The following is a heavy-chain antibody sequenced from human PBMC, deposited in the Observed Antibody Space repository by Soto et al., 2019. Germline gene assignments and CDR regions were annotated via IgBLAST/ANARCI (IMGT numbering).Heavy chain of an antibody. Sequence: ASVKVSCKASGYTFTRYDINWVRQATGQGLEWMGGIIPIFGTANYAQKFQGRVTITADESTSTAYMELSSLRSEDTAVYYCARELGGYCSSTSCLNAFDIWGQGTMVTVSS. D-gene: IGHD2-2*01. V-gene: IGHV1-69*13. CDR1: GYTFTRYD. CDR3: ARELGGYCSSTSCLNAFDI. CDR2: IIPIFGTA. J-gene: IGHJ3*02.